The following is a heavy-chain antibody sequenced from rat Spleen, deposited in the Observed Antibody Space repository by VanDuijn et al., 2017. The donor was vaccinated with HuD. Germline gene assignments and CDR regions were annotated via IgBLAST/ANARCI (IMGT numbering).Heavy chain of an antibody. CDR2: INSAGST. Sequence: EVQLQESGPGLVKPSQSLSLTCSVTGYSITSNYRWNWIRKFPGNKLEWMGYINSAGSTNYNPSLKSRISITRDTSKNQFFLQVISVTTDDTATYYCTTYSDYATSPFAYWGRGTLVTVSS. CDR1: GYSITSNYR. D-gene: IGHD1-6*01. J-gene: IGHJ3*01. CDR3: TTYSDYATSPFAY. V-gene: IGHV3-3*01.